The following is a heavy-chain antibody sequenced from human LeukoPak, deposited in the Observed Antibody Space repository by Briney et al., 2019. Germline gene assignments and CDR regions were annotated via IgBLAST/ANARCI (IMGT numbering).Heavy chain of an antibody. CDR3: ARDPRNVGLAP. Sequence: GGSLRLSCVASGFSLSGYWMYWVRQAPGKALMYISRNKGDGSTTNYADVVKGRFTMSRDNVKNTLYLQMNSLRVEDTAVYYCARDPRNVGLAPWGQGTLVTVSS. D-gene: IGHD2-15*01. CDR1: GFSLSGYW. V-gene: IGHV3-74*01. CDR2: NKGDGSTT. J-gene: IGHJ5*02.